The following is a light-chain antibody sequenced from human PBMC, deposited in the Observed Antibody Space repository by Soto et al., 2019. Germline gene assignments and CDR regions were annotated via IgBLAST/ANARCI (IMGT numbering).Light chain of an antibody. J-gene: IGLJ2*01. CDR2: DDS. Sequence: SYELTQPPSVSVAPGQTASIACGGDNIGGKSVHWYQQKPGQAPVLVVSDDSDRPSGIPERFSGSKSENTATLTFSRVEAGDEADYYCLVWDTRSEHPVVFGGGTKLTVL. CDR3: LVWDTRSEHPVV. CDR1: NIGGKS. V-gene: IGLV3-21*02.